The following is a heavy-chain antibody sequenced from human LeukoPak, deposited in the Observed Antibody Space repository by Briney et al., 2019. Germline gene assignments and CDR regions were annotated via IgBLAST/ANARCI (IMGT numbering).Heavy chain of an antibody. Sequence: ESGPALVKPTQTLTLTCTFSGISLSTSGMCVSWIRQPPGKALEWLALIDWDDDKYYSTSLKTRLTISKDTSKNQVVLTMTNMDPVDTATYYCARMRGRDYGVNYYGMDVWGQGTTVTVSS. J-gene: IGHJ6*02. V-gene: IGHV2-70*01. D-gene: IGHD4-17*01. CDR3: ARMRGRDYGVNYYGMDV. CDR1: GISLSTSGMC. CDR2: IDWDDDK.